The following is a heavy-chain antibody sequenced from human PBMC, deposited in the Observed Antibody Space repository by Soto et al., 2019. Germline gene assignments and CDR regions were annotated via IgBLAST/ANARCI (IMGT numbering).Heavy chain of an antibody. CDR2: IYYSGST. V-gene: IGHV4-59*01. CDR3: ARVMYSSSWYRWFDP. D-gene: IGHD6-13*01. J-gene: IGHJ5*02. CDR1: GGSISSYY. Sequence: SETLSLTCTVSGGSISSYYWSWIRQPPGKGLEWIGYIYYSGSTNYNPSLKSRVTISVDTSKNQFSLKLSSVTAADTAVYYCARVMYSSSWYRWFDPWGQGTLVTVS.